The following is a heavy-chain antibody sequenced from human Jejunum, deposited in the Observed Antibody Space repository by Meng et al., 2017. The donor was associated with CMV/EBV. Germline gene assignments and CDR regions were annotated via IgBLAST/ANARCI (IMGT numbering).Heavy chain of an antibody. CDR3: VRSGGSTWYEENNWFDP. J-gene: IGHJ5*02. CDR2: VYWDDDK. CDR1: FSLPPSGLG. V-gene: IGHV2-5*02. D-gene: IGHD6-13*01. Sequence: FSLPPSGLGVGWIRQPPGKALEWLALVYWDDDKRYNPSLKTRLTITRDTSKNQVVLIMTNMDPVDTGTYYCVRSGGSTWYEENNWFDPWGQGTLVTVSS.